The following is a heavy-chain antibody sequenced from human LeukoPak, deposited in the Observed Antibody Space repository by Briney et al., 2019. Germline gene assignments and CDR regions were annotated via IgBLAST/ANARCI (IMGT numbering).Heavy chain of an antibody. CDR3: ERAVRDGYNS. D-gene: IGHD5-24*01. Sequence: GGSLRLSCAASGFHFSNYAMHWVRQAPGKGLEYVSAISYNGGSTYYANSVKGRFTISRDNSKNTVYLQMGSLRAEDMAVYYCERAVRDGYNSWGQGTLVTVSS. CDR1: GFHFSNYA. V-gene: IGHV3-64*01. CDR2: ISYNGGST. J-gene: IGHJ5*02.